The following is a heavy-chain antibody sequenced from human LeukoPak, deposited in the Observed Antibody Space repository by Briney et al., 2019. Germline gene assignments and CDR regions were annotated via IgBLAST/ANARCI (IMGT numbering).Heavy chain of an antibody. CDR3: ARELRTYGPHADY. V-gene: IGHV3-53*01. Sequence: GGSLRLSCAASGFSVSHNYMSWVRQAPGKGLEWVSVIYSGDSGGSTYYADSVKGRFTISRDNSKNTLYLQMKTLRAEDTAVYYCARELRTYGPHADYWGQGTLVTVSS. J-gene: IGHJ4*02. CDR2: IYSGDSGGST. CDR1: GFSVSHNY. D-gene: IGHD3-10*01.